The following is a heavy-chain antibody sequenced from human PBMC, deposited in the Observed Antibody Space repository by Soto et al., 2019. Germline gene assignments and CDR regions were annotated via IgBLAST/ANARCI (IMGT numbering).Heavy chain of an antibody. CDR3: ARDPHSSFDY. CDR1: GFSFSSHG. V-gene: IGHV3-33*01. D-gene: IGHD2-21*01. CDR2: IWYDGTRK. J-gene: IGHJ4*02. Sequence: QVQLVESGGGVVQAGTSLRLSCAASGFSFSSHGMHWVRQVPGKGLEWVAVIWYDGTRKYYADYVQGRFTISRDDSKSTLYLQMNSLSAEDTAVYYCARDPHSSFDYWGQGTLVTVSS.